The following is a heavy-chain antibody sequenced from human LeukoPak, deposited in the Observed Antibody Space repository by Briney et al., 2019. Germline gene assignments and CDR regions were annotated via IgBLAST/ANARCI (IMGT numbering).Heavy chain of an antibody. Sequence: SETLSLTCTVSGGSISSYYWSWIRQPAGKGLEWIGRIYTSGSTNYNPSLKSRVTMSVDTSKNQFSLKLSSVTAADTAVYYCARILKNSGYDPGTFDYWGQGTLVTVSS. CDR3: ARILKNSGYDPGTFDY. CDR2: IYTSGST. D-gene: IGHD5-12*01. V-gene: IGHV4-4*07. J-gene: IGHJ4*02. CDR1: GGSISSYY.